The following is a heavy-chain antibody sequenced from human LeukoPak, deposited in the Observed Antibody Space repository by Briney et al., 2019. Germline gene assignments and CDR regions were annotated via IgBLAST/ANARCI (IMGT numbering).Heavy chain of an antibody. J-gene: IGHJ3*02. CDR1: GGSISSGGYY. Sequence: SETLSLTCTVSGGSISSGGYYWSWIRQPPGKGLEWIGYIYHSGSTYYNPSLKSRVTISVDRSKNQFSLKLSSVTAADTAVYYCARVRWANWAHDAFDIWGQGTMVTVSS. CDR3: ARVRWANWAHDAFDI. CDR2: IYHSGST. V-gene: IGHV4-30-2*01. D-gene: IGHD7-27*01.